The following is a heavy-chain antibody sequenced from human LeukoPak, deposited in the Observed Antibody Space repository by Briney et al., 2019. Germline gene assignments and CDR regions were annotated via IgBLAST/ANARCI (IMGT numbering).Heavy chain of an antibody. Sequence: GGSLRLSCAASGFTFSNAWMSWVRQAPGKGLEWVGRIKNKTDGGATDYAAPVKGRFTISRDDSQNMLYLQMSSLKTEDTAMYYCTTRVTGDFGSYFDCWGQGTLVTVSS. CDR2: IKNKTDGGAT. D-gene: IGHD7-27*01. V-gene: IGHV3-15*01. CDR3: TTRVTGDFGSYFDC. CDR1: GFTFSNAW. J-gene: IGHJ4*02.